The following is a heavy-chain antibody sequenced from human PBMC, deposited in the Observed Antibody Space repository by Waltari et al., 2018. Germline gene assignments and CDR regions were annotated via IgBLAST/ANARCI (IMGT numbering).Heavy chain of an antibody. D-gene: IGHD3-3*01. CDR2: INLDGRST. CDR1: GCTFGRHG. Sequence: EVVLVEYGGGLVQPGGSLRLPCEAPGCTFGRHGMHWVRQSPGKGLVWVSRINLDGRSTDYADSVKGRFTISRDNAKNTLYLQMNSLRAEDTAVYYCVRDYYDFWSGYFLYWGLGTLVTVSS. V-gene: IGHV3-74*01. CDR3: VRDYYDFWSGYFLY. J-gene: IGHJ4*02.